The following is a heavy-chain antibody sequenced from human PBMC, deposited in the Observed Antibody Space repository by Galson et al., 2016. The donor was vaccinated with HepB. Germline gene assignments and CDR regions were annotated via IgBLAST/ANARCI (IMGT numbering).Heavy chain of an antibody. V-gene: IGHV2-5*02. CDR1: GFSLSSTGMG. D-gene: IGHD2-8*02. CDR3: VHTGRHCTGNTRASPFDY. CDR2: IFWDDDK. Sequence: PALVKPTQTLTLTCTFSGFSLSSTGMGVAWIRQPPGKALEWLTLIFWDDDKRYSPSLETRLTISKDTSKNQVVLTMTNIDPVDTGTYYCVHTGRHCTGNTRASPFDYWGQGTQVTVSS. J-gene: IGHJ4*02.